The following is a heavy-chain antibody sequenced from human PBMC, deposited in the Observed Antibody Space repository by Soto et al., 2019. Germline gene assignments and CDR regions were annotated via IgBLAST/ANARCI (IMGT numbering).Heavy chain of an antibody. CDR3: ASWRSYSGSYCFDY. D-gene: IGHD1-26*01. Sequence: QVQLVQSGAEVKKPGASGKVSCEASGGTFNTYTINWVRQALGRGLEGVGQIVPMYDSVNYAENFQGRVTITADKSTKTAYMELTSLRSEDTALYFCASWRSYSGSYCFDYWGQGTLVTVSS. CDR2: IVPMYDSV. J-gene: IGHJ4*02. CDR1: GGTFNTYT. V-gene: IGHV1-69*06.